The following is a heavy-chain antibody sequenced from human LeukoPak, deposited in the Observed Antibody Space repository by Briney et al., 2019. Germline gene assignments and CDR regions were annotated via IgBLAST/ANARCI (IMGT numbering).Heavy chain of an antibody. CDR1: GFTFASDS. J-gene: IGHJ4*02. D-gene: IGHD2-2*01. CDR3: AKDSFSTR. CDR2: ISGSGVST. Sequence: GGSLRLSRAASGFTFASDSMTWVRQAPGKGLEWVSTISGSGVSTFYADSVKGRFTISRDNSKNTLYLHMNSLSAEDTAVYFCAKDSFSTRWGQGTLVTVSS. V-gene: IGHV3-23*01.